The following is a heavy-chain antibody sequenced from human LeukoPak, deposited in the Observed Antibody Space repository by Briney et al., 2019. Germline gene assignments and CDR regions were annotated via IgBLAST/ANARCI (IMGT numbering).Heavy chain of an antibody. D-gene: IGHD3-22*01. CDR3: ARDLWNFYDDSGYNRDFDS. J-gene: IGHJ5*01. CDR2: IGTYGGDT. V-gene: IGHV1-18*01. CDR1: TSR. Sequence: ASVKVSCKATSRISWVRQAPGQGLEWMGWIGTYGGDTYYAQKFQGRITVTTDTSTSTVYMELRNLRSEDTAVYYCARDLWNFYDDSGYNRDFDSWGQGTLVTVSS.